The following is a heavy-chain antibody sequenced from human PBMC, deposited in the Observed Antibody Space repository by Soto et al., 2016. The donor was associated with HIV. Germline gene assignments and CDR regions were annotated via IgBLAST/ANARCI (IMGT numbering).Heavy chain of an antibody. D-gene: IGHD4-17*01. V-gene: IGHV3-64D*06. CDR1: GFTFSNFT. CDR3: VKETYGSAPPTT. J-gene: IGHJ4*02. CDR2: ITAKGSST. Sequence: EVQLVESGGGLVQPGGSLRLSCTASGFTFSNFTMHWVRQAPGKRLEYVSAITAKGSSTYYADSVKGRFTISRDNSKNTLFFQMSSLRSEDTALYYCVKETYGSAPPTTWGQGTLVHRLL.